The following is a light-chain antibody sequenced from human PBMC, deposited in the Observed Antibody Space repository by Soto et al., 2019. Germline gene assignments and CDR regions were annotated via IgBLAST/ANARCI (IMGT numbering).Light chain of an antibody. CDR2: GAS. J-gene: IGKJ2*01. CDR3: QQYGDWPPET. CDR1: QSVSRN. V-gene: IGKV3-15*01. Sequence: EVVLTQSPATLSVSPGDRATLSCRASQSVSRNLAWYQQKPGQAPRLLIYGASTRATGVPARFSGSGSATECTLSILSLQSEDVAVYYCQQYGDWPPETFGQGTKLEI.